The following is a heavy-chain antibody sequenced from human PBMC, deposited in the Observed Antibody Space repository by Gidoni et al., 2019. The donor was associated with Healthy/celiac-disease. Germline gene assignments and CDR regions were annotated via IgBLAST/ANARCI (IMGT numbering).Heavy chain of an antibody. Sequence: EVQLVQSGAEVKKPGESLRISCKGSGYSFTSYWISWVRQMPGKGLEWMGRIDPSDSYTNYSPSFQGHVTISADKSISTAYLQWSSLKASDTAMYYCARQDGSGLYYYYGMDVWGQGTTVTVSS. CDR3: ARQDGSGLYYYYGMDV. J-gene: IGHJ6*02. CDR1: GYSFTSYW. CDR2: IDPSDSYT. V-gene: IGHV5-10-1*03. D-gene: IGHD3-10*01.